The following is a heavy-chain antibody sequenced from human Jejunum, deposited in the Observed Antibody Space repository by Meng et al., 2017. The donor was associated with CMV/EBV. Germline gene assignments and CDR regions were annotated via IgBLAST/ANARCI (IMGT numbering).Heavy chain of an antibody. J-gene: IGHJ4*02. CDR1: GGSINTGGNF. CDR3: ARLLWSGDVYFDY. CDR2: IYYFRGGT. D-gene: IGHD3-3*01. V-gene: IGHV4-31*02. Sequence: SGGSINTGGNFWSWLRQRPGKGLEWIGNIYYFRGGTTYNPSFKSRVTISMDTSRNQFSLKLTSVTAADTAVYYCARLLWSGDVYFDYWGQGTLVTVSS.